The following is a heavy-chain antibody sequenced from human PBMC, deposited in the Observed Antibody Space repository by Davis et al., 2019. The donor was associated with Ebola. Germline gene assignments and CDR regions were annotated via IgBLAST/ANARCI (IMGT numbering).Heavy chain of an antibody. Sequence: SVKVSCKASGGTFSSYTISWVRQAPGQGLEWMGRIIPILGIANYAQKFQDRVTLTTDTSTSTAYMELRSLRSDDTAAYYCARPLYGNSWFGYVFDVWGQGTVLTVSS. CDR3: ARPLYGNSWFGYVFDV. J-gene: IGHJ3*01. D-gene: IGHD3-10*01. CDR1: GGTFSSYT. V-gene: IGHV1-69*02. CDR2: IIPILGIA.